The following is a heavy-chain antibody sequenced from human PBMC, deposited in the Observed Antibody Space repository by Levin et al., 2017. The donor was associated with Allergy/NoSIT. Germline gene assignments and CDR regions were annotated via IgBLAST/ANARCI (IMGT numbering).Heavy chain of an antibody. J-gene: IGHJ6*03. D-gene: IGHD2-2*01. CDR2: IHNSGGTST. Sequence: SETLSLTCTVSGASVSGRDYYWAWIRQSPGKGLEWIGYIHNSGGTSTNYNPSLRSRLTISLDTSRNQFSLRLSFLTAADTAVYYCVRETVVVPAASYYYYVDVWGMGTTVTVS. CDR3: VRETVVVPAASYYYYVDV. CDR1: GASVSGRDYY. V-gene: IGHV4-61*08.